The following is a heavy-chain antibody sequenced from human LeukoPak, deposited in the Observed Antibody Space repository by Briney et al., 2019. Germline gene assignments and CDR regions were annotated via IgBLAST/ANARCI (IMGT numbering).Heavy chain of an antibody. CDR2: ILSSGST. Sequence: PSETLSLTCTVSNGSINNYYWSWIRQTPGKGLEWIGYILSSGSTNYNPSVKSRVTISVDTSKNQFSLKLRSVTAADTAVYYCARTNQISETAFDIWGQGTMVIVSS. V-gene: IGHV4-59*01. J-gene: IGHJ3*02. CDR1: NGSINNYY. D-gene: IGHD1-14*01. CDR3: ARTNQISETAFDI.